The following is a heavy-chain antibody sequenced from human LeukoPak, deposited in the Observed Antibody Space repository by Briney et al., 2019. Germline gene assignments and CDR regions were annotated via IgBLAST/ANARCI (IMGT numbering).Heavy chain of an antibody. CDR2: ISGSGHST. CDR1: GFTFSSYA. V-gene: IGHV3-23*01. CDR3: AKSRRSSTFYSYDMDV. J-gene: IGHJ6*02. Sequence: GGSLRLSCAASGFTFSSYAMNWVRQAPGKGLEWVSSISGSGHSTYYADSVKGRFIISRDNSKNTLYLQMNSLRAEDTAVYYCAKSRRSSTFYSYDMDVWGQGTTVTVSS.